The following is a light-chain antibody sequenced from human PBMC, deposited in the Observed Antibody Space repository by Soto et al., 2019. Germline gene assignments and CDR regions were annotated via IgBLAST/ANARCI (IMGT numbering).Light chain of an antibody. J-gene: IGKJ1*01. CDR2: EAS. CDR1: QSVSSSS. Sequence: EFVLTESLGALSFSPWERANLSCRASQSVSSSSLAWYQQNPGQAPRLLIYEASSRATGIPDRFSGSGSGTDFTLTISRLEPEDFAVYYCQQYRRFGQGTKVDIK. V-gene: IGKV3-20*01. CDR3: QQYRR.